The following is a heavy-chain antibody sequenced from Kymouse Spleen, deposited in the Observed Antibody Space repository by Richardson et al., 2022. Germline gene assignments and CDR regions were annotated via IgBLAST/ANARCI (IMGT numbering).Heavy chain of an antibody. V-gene: IGHV4-31*03. D-gene: IGHD1-7*01. J-gene: IGHJ6*02. Sequence: QVQLQESGPGLVKPSQTLSLTCTVSGGSISSGGYYWSWIRQHPGKGLEWIGYIYYSGSTYYNPSLKSRVTISVDTSKNQFSLKLSSVTAADTAVYYCARGRGYNWNYRYYYYGMDVWGQGTTVTVSS. CDR3: ARGRGYNWNYRYYYYGMDV. CDR2: IYYSGST. CDR1: GGSISSGGYY.